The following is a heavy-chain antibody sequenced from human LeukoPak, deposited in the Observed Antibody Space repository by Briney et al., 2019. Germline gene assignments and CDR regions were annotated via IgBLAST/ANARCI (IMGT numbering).Heavy chain of an antibody. V-gene: IGHV4-31*03. Sequence: PSETLSLTCTVSGGPISSGGYYWRWIRQHPGKGLEWNGYIYYSGSTYYNPSLKSRVTISVDTSKNQFSLKLSSVTAADTAVYYCARSGTAVAGTKFVPFDYWGQGTLVTVSS. CDR3: ARSGTAVAGTKFVPFDY. D-gene: IGHD6-19*01. CDR1: GGPISSGGYY. J-gene: IGHJ4*02. CDR2: IYYSGST.